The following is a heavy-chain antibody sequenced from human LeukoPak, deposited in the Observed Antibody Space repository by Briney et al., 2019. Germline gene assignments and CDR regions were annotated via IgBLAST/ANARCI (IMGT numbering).Heavy chain of an antibody. CDR2: IYSGGST. J-gene: IGHJ4*02. Sequence: PGGSLRLSCAASGFTVSSNYMSWVRQAPGKGLEWVSIIYSGGSTYYAHSVKGRFSISRDNSKNTLYLQMNSLRAEDTAVYYCARKAGYYYGSGDYWGQGTLVTVSS. CDR3: ARKAGYYYGSGDY. CDR1: GFTVSSNY. D-gene: IGHD3-10*01. V-gene: IGHV3-66*01.